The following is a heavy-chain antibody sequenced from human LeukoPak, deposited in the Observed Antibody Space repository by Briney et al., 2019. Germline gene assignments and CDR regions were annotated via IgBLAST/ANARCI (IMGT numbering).Heavy chain of an antibody. CDR1: GFTFSSYG. CDR2: ISSNGGST. Sequence: PGGSLRLSCAASGFTFSSYGMHWVRQAPGKGLEYVSGISSNGGSTYYANSVKGRFTISRDNSKNTLYLQMGSLRVEDMAVYYCAREYSSSSADYWGQETLVTVSS. D-gene: IGHD6-6*01. CDR3: AREYSSSSADY. V-gene: IGHV3-64*01. J-gene: IGHJ4*02.